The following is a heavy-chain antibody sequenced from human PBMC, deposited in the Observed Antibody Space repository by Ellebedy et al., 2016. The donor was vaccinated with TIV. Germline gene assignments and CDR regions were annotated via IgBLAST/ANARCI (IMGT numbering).Heavy chain of an antibody. CDR1: ELTVSSTY. CDR3: ATETYNDVDLDVWGIFET. D-gene: IGHD3-16*01. CDR2: IFIDGTT. J-gene: IGHJ3*02. V-gene: IGHV3-66*01. Sequence: GESLKISCAASELTVSSTYMSWVRQAPGKGLEWVSVIFIDGTTYYADSVRGRFTISRDTPKNTLYIQMDSLRVEDTALYYCATETYNDVDLDVWGIFETWGQGTMVTVSS.